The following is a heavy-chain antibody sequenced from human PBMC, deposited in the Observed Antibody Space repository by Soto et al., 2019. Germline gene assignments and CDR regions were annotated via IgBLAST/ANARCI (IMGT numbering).Heavy chain of an antibody. CDR1: GDSISRYY. Sequence: SLTCALSGDSISRYYWSWIRPPPGKGLQWIGYISYTGSTNYDPSLKSRVTMSIDTSKNQLSLELRSVTAADTAGYYCARLGLDYDRSYFDYWGPGTLVTVSS. CDR3: ARLGLDYDRSYFDY. CDR2: ISYTGST. V-gene: IGHV4-59*01. D-gene: IGHD3-22*01. J-gene: IGHJ4*02.